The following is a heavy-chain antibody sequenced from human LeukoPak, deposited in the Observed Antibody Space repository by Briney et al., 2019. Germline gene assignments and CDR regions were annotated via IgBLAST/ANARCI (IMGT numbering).Heavy chain of an antibody. CDR1: GYSFTSYW. Sequence: GESLKISCKGSGYSFTSYWISWVRQMPGKGLEWMGRIDPSDSYTNYSPSFQGHVTISADKFISTAYLQWSSLKASDTAMYYCARWGYCSTITTCFYWFDPWGQGTLVTVSS. J-gene: IGHJ5*02. V-gene: IGHV5-10-1*01. CDR2: IDPSDSYT. D-gene: IGHD2-8*01. CDR3: ARWGYCSTITTCFYWFDP.